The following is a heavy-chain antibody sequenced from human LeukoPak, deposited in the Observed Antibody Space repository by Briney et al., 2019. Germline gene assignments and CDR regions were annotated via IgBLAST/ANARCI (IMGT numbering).Heavy chain of an antibody. CDR2: MYHSGNT. Sequence: PSETLSLTCDVSGYSISSGFYWGWIRQPPGKGLEWIGSMYHSGNTYHNPSLKSRVTISVDTSKNQFSLKLTSVAAADTAMYYCTRDMEYPGAGFDYWGQGIPVTVSS. D-gene: IGHD3-3*01. J-gene: IGHJ4*02. CDR1: GYSISSGFY. CDR3: TRDMEYPGAGFDY. V-gene: IGHV4-38-2*02.